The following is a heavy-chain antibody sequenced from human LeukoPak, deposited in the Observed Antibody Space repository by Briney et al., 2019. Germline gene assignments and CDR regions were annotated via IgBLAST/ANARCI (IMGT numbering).Heavy chain of an antibody. V-gene: IGHV3-53*01. CDR1: GYSISSGFY. CDR2: IYSGGGT. CDR3: ARETSQKGAHYMDV. D-gene: IGHD3-16*01. Sequence: ETLSLNCTVSGYSISSGFYWGWIRQPPGKGLEWVSVIYSGGGTYYADSVKGRFTISRDNSKSTLYIQMNSLRAEDTAVYYCARETSQKGAHYMDVWGKGTTVTISS. J-gene: IGHJ6*03.